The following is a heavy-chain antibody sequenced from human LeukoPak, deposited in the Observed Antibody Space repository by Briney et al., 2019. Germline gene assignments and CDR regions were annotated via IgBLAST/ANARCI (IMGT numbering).Heavy chain of an antibody. CDR2: IYYSGST. J-gene: IGHJ4*02. Sequence: SETLSLTCTVSGGSISSSSYYWGWIRQPPGTGLEWIGSIYYSGSTYYNPSLKSRVTISVDTSKNQFSLKLSSVTAADTAVYYCARQLGYCSSTSCYADKVDYWGQGTLVTVSS. CDR3: ARQLGYCSSTSCYADKVDY. CDR1: GGSISSSSYY. V-gene: IGHV4-39*01. D-gene: IGHD2-2*01.